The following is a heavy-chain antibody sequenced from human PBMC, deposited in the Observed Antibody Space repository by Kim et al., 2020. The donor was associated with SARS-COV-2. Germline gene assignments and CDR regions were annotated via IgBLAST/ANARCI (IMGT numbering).Heavy chain of an antibody. J-gene: IGHJ4*02. V-gene: IGHV3-23*01. CDR2: ISENGIKT. CDR1: GFTFSNYA. CDR3: AKGGLGRYFDY. Sequence: GGSLRLSCAASGFTFSNYAMNWVRQAPGKGLEWVSAISENGIKTYYADSGKGRFTISRDNSNNALSRQMNRLRAEDTAIYYCAKGGLGRYFDYWGQGILVTVSS. D-gene: IGHD3-10*01.